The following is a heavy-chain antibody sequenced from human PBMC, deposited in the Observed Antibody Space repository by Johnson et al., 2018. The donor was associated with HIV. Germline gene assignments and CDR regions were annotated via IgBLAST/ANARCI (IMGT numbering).Heavy chain of an antibody. CDR3: AKDLSGSYYFGGNAFDI. CDR1: GFTFDDYA. D-gene: IGHD1-26*01. V-gene: IGHV3-9*01. J-gene: IGHJ3*02. CDR2: ISWSGRTI. Sequence: VQLVESGGGLVQPGRSLRLSCAASGFTFDDYAMHWVRQAPGKGLEWVSGISWSGRTIYYADSVKGRFTISRDNAKNTLYLQRNSLRAEDTAVYYCAKDLSGSYYFGGNAFDIWGQGTMVTVSS.